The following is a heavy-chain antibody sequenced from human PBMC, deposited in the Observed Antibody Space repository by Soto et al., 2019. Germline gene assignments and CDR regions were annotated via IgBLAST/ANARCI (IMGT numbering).Heavy chain of an antibody. V-gene: IGHV3-23*01. CDR1: GFTFSSYA. CDR3: ARRGPGTSFDY. D-gene: IGHD6-13*01. Sequence: EVQLLESGGGLVQPGGSLRLSCAASGFTFSSYAMNWVRQAPGKGLEWVSVISGSGGSTYYADSVKGRVTISRDNSKNTLYLQMNSLSAEDTAVDYCARRGPGTSFDYWGQGTLVTVSS. J-gene: IGHJ4*02. CDR2: ISGSGGST.